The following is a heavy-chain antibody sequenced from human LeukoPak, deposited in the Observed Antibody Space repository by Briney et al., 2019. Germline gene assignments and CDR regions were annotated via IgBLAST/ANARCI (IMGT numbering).Heavy chain of an antibody. D-gene: IGHD1-26*01. V-gene: IGHV4-34*01. Sequence: PSETLSLTCAVYGGSFSGYYWSWIRQPPGKGLEWIGETNHSGSTNYNPSLKSRVTISVDTSKNQFSLKLSSVTAADTAVYYCARVSGSYRLYYFDYWGQGTLVTVSS. J-gene: IGHJ4*02. CDR3: ARVSGSYRLYYFDY. CDR1: GGSFSGYY. CDR2: TNHSGST.